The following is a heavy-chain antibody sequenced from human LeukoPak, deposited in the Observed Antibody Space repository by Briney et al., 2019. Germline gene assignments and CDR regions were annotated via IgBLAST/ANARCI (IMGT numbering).Heavy chain of an antibody. V-gene: IGHV4-59*08. CDR3: AGHHPRNTVDF. CDR1: GGSISSYQ. Sequence: SETLSLTCTVSGGSISSYQWSWIRQPLGKGLEWIGYISYSGFTNYNPSLKSRVTISLDTSKNQFSLKLTSVTAADTAVYYCAGHHPRNTVDFWGQGTLVTVSS. J-gene: IGHJ4*02. CDR2: ISYSGFT. D-gene: IGHD2-8*02.